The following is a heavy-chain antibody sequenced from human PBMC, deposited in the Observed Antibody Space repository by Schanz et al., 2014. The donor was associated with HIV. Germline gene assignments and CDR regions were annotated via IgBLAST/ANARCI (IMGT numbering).Heavy chain of an antibody. J-gene: IGHJ6*02. V-gene: IGHV3-30*03. CDR3: ARVANWDYYGMDV. Sequence: QVQLVESGGGVVQPGRSLRLSCAASGFTFSTYGMHWVRQGPGKGLGGVAFISYDGSNKYYADSVKGRFTISRDNSKNTLFLQMNSLRGEDTAVYYCARVANWDYYGMDVWGRGTTVTVSS. D-gene: IGHD3-16*01. CDR2: ISYDGSNK. CDR1: GFTFSTYG.